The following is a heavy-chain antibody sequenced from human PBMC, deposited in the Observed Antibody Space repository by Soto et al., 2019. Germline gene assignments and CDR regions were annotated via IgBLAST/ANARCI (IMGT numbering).Heavy chain of an antibody. V-gene: IGHV1-69*01. CDR2: ILPKLGSA. J-gene: IGHJ5*02. Sequence: QVQLVQSGAEVKEPGSSVKVSCKASGGGNLSDDSTSWVRRAPGQGLGWVGGILPKLGSANYAQNFQGRARVTADESTTAFYMELRSLRSDDTAVYYCARGGDGYNLVAISWGQGTPVTVSS. CDR1: GGGNLSDDS. D-gene: IGHD2-21*01. CDR3: ARGGDGYNLVAIS.